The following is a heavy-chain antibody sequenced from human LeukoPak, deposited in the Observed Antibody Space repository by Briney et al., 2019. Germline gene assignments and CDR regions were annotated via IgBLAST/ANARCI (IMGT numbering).Heavy chain of an antibody. V-gene: IGHV3-74*01. Sequence: GGSLRLSCTRSGFTLSTYWMHGVRQAPGKRLVWVSRVSGDVSATVHAASAKGRFTISRDNAKNTLYPQMNILRVDDTAVYYCTRDLSPAHFWGQGTLVTVSS. D-gene: IGHD2/OR15-2a*01. CDR1: GFTLSTYW. CDR2: VSGDVSAT. J-gene: IGHJ4*02. CDR3: TRDLSPAHF.